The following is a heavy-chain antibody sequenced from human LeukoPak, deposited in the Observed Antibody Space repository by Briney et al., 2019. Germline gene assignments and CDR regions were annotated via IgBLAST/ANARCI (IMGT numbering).Heavy chain of an antibody. Sequence: PGGSLRLSCSASGFTFSTYAMHWVRQAPGKGLEHVSTINTNGDDTYYADSVKGRFTISRDNSKRTLYLQMSSLRAEDTAVYYCVKDLRGGGYYTGFDYWGQGTLVTVSS. V-gene: IGHV3-64D*09. CDR1: GFTFSTYA. D-gene: IGHD3-10*01. CDR3: VKDLRGGGYYTGFDY. J-gene: IGHJ4*02. CDR2: INTNGDDT.